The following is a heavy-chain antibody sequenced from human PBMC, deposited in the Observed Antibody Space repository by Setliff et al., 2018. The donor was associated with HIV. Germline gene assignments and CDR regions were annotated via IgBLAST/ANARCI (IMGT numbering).Heavy chain of an antibody. D-gene: IGHD3-22*01. Sequence: ASVKVSCKASGYTFTDYYIHWVRQAPGQGLQWMGWVNPNSGGTNSAQEFQGRVTMTRDTSISTAYMELTWLKPDDTAVYYCARGYDGSGFYYVYWGQGTLVTVSS. CDR3: ARGYDGSGFYYVY. CDR2: VNPNSGGT. CDR1: GYTFTDYY. V-gene: IGHV1-2*02. J-gene: IGHJ4*02.